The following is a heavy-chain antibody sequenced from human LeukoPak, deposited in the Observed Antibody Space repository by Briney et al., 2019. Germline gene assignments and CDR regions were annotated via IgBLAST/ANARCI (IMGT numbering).Heavy chain of an antibody. CDR2: INPNSGGT. CDR1: GYTFTGYY. Sequence: ASVKVSCKASGYTFTGYYMHWVRQAPGQGLEWMGRINPNSGGTNNAQKFQGRVTMTRDTSISTAYMELSRLRSDDTAVYYCARDALWFGELFPFDYWGQGTLVTVSS. D-gene: IGHD3-10*01. CDR3: ARDALWFGELFPFDY. V-gene: IGHV1-2*06. J-gene: IGHJ4*02.